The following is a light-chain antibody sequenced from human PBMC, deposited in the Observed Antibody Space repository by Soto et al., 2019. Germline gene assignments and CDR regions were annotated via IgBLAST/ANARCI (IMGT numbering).Light chain of an antibody. CDR2: AAS. J-gene: IGKJ1*01. V-gene: IGKV1-39*01. CDR1: QSISSY. CDR3: QQSYSTPVT. Sequence: DIQMTQSPSSLSASVGDRVTITCRASQSISSYLNWYQQKPGKAPKLLIYAASSLQSGDPSRFSCSGSGTDFTLTISSLQPEDFATYYCQQSYSTPVTFGQGTKVEIK.